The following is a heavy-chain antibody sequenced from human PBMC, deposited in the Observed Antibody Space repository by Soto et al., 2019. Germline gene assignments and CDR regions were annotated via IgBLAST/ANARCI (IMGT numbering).Heavy chain of an antibody. V-gene: IGHV3-30-3*01. D-gene: IGHD5-12*01. CDR3: ARNLQMATTALRY. CDR2: ISYDGSNK. CDR1: GFTFISYA. J-gene: IGHJ4*02. Sequence: GGSLRLNCAASGFTFISYAINWVRQAPGKGLEWVAVISYDGSNKYYAYAVKGRFTISRDNSKNTLYLQMNSLRAEDTAVYYCARNLQMATTALRYWVQGTLFTVSS.